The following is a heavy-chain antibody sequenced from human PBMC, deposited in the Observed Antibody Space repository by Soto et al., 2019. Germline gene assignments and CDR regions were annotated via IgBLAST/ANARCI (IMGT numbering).Heavy chain of an antibody. D-gene: IGHD3-16*01. CDR3: ARSSAGGWD. CDR2: VYYSGST. V-gene: IGHV4-61*01. J-gene: IGHJ4*02. Sequence: SETLSLTGTVSCGSVNSDIYFWSWIRQPPGKGLEWMGYVYYSGSTNYSPSLRSRVTISIDTSKNQFSLNLNSVTAADTAIYYCARSSAGGWDWGQGTLVTVSS. CDR1: CGSVNSDIYF.